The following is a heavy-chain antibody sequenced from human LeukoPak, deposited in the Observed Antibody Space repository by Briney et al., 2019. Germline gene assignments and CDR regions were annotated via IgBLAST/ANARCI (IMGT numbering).Heavy chain of an antibody. J-gene: IGHJ4*02. V-gene: IGHV3-23*01. CDR1: GFSLSNYV. CDR3: AKGYTSGWYYFDH. CDR2: ISSGGSST. D-gene: IGHD6-19*01. Sequence: GGSLTLSCAASGFSLSNYVMSWVGQAPGKGLEWVSAISSGGSSTNFADSVKGRFTISRDSSQSTLYLQMNSLGVEDTAIYYCAKGYTSGWYYFDHWGQGTLVTVSS.